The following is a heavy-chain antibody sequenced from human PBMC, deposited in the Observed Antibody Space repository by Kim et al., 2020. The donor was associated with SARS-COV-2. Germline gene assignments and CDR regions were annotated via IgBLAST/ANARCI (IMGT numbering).Heavy chain of an antibody. Sequence: SETLSLTCAVYGGSFSGYYWSWIRQPPGKGLEWIGEINHSGSTNYNPSLKSRVTISVDTSKNQFSLKLSSVTAADTAVYYCARGLLGQQPFDYWGQGTLVTVSS. CDR3: ARGLLGQQPFDY. D-gene: IGHD6-13*01. V-gene: IGHV4-34*01. CDR2: INHSGST. CDR1: GGSFSGYY. J-gene: IGHJ4*02.